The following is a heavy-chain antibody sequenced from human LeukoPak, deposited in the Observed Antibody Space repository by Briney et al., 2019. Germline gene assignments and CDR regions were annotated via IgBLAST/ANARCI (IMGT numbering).Heavy chain of an antibody. V-gene: IGHV1-46*01. CDR3: ASGIFGYSREDYYYYGMDV. Sequence: ASVKVSCKASGYTFTSYYMHWVRQAPGQGLEWMGIINPSGGSTNYAQKFQGRVTMTRDTSTSTVYMELSSLRSEDTAVYYCASGIFGYSREDYYYYGMDVWGKGTTVTVSS. J-gene: IGHJ6*04. D-gene: IGHD3-3*01. CDR2: INPSGGST. CDR1: GYTFTSYY.